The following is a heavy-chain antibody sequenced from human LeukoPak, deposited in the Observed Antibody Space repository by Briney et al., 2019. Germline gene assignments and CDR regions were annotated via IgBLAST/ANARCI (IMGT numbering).Heavy chain of an antibody. D-gene: IGHD3-3*01. V-gene: IGHV3-23*01. J-gene: IGHJ4*02. CDR3: AKGGQRYDFWRFAY. Sequence: GESLRLSCAASGFTFSDSAMNWVRQAPGKGLEWVSSISGSGGSTYYADSVKGRWTISRDNSRNTVFLQMNSLRAEDTAVYYCAKGGQRYDFWRFAYWAQATLVTVSS. CDR1: GFTFSDSA. CDR2: ISGSGGST.